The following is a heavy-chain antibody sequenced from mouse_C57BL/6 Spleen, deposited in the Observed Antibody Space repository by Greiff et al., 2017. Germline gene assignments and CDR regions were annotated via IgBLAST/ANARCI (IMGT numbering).Heavy chain of an antibody. Sequence: QVQLKQPGAELVMPGASVKLSCKASGYTFTSYWMHWVKQRPGQGLEWIGEIDPSDSYTNYNQKFKGKSTLTVDKSSSTAYMQLSSLTSEDSAVYYCARRILHYYGSSYWYFDVWGTGTTVTVSS. D-gene: IGHD1-1*01. CDR1: GYTFTSYW. J-gene: IGHJ1*03. V-gene: IGHV1-69*01. CDR2: IDPSDSYT. CDR3: ARRILHYYGSSYWYFDV.